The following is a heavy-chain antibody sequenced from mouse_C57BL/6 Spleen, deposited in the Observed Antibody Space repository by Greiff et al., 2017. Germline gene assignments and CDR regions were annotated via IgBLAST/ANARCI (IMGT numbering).Heavy chain of an antibody. D-gene: IGHD4-1*01. CDR3: ARRTGTKDYFDY. V-gene: IGHV5-6*02. J-gene: IGHJ2*01. CDR1: GFTFSSYG. CDR2: ISSGGSYT. Sequence: DVKLVESGGDLVKPGGSLKLSCAASGFTFSSYGMSWVRQTPDKRLEWVATISSGGSYTYYPDSVKGRFTISRDNAKNTLYLQMSSLKSEDTAMYYCARRTGTKDYFDYWGQGTTLTVSS.